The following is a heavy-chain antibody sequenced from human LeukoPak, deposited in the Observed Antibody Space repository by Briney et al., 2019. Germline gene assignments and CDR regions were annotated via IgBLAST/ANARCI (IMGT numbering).Heavy chain of an antibody. J-gene: IGHJ3*02. Sequence: GGSLRLSCAASGFTVSSNYMSWVRQAPGKGLEWVSGINWNGGNTGYADSVKGRFTISRDNAKNSLYLQMNSLRAEDTALYHCARKMRQSSGYNDAFDIWGQGTMVTVSS. CDR2: INWNGGNT. CDR1: GFTVSSNY. CDR3: ARKMRQSSGYNDAFDI. V-gene: IGHV3-20*01. D-gene: IGHD3-22*01.